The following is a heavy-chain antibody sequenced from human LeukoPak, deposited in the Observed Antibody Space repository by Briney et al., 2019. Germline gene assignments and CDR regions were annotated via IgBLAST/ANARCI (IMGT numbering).Heavy chain of an antibody. Sequence: PGGSLRLSCAASGFTFDSYSMNWVRQAPGKGLEWVSSITSSSNYIYYADSVKGRFTISRDNAKNSLYLQMNSLRAEDTSVYYCARGGVYSSRGIDDCGQGALVTVSS. CDR3: ARGGVYSSRGIDD. CDR2: ITSSSNYI. V-gene: IGHV3-21*01. CDR1: GFTFDSYS. J-gene: IGHJ4*02. D-gene: IGHD6-13*01.